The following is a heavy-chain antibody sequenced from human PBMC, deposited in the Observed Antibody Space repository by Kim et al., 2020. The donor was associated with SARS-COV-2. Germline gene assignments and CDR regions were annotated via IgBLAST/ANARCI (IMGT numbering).Heavy chain of an antibody. CDR2: IYYSGST. CDR3: ARRGGYDSSGYYYGTWYFDL. J-gene: IGHJ2*01. D-gene: IGHD3-22*01. Sequence: SETLSLTCTVSGASISSYYWSWIRQPPGKGLEWIGYIYYSGSTNYNPSFNSRVTISVDTSKNQFSLKLSSVTAADTAVYYCARRGGYDSSGYYYGTWYFDLRGRGTLVTVSS. V-gene: IGHV4-59*08. CDR1: GASISSYY.